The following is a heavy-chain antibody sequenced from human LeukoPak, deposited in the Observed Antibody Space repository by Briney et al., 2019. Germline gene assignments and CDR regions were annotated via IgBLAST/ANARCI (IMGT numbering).Heavy chain of an antibody. CDR3: AKYTGGYYDSYYYHLDV. CDR1: GFTFSDYN. V-gene: IGHV3-21*01. J-gene: IGHJ6*03. D-gene: IGHD1-26*01. Sequence: GGSLRLSCAASGFTFSDYNMKWVRQAPGKGLEWVSSISSSSSYMHYADSLKGRFTISRDNAKNSLYLQMNSLTAEDTAVYYCAKYTGGYYDSYYYHLDVWGKGTTVTISS. CDR2: ISSSSSYM.